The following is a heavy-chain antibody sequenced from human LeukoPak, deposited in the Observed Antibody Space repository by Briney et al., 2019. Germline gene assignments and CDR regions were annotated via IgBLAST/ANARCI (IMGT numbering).Heavy chain of an antibody. D-gene: IGHD5-18*01. CDR2: ISSSGSTI. J-gene: IGHJ4*02. CDR1: GFTFSDYY. Sequence: GGSLRLSCAAPGFTFSDYYMSWLRQVPGKGLEWVSYISSSGSTIYYADSVKGRFTISRDNAKNSLYLQMNSLRAEDTAVYYCARRNSYGYRYWGQGTLVTVSS. CDR3: ARRNSYGYRY. V-gene: IGHV3-11*01.